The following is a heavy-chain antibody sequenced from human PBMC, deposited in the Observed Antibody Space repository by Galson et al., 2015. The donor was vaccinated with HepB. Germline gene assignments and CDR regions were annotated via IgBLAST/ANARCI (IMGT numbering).Heavy chain of an antibody. J-gene: IGHJ3*02. V-gene: IGHV1-2*05. CDR1: GYTFTGYY. Sequence: SCKASGYTFTGYYIHWVRQAPGQGLEWMGRINPDSGCTNYAQKFQGSVIMTRDTSISTAYIEILSLTSDDTVVYYCAKGRLRYFDRLLQGDAENDAFDIWGQ. D-gene: IGHD3-9*01. CDR3: AKGRLRYFDRLLQGDAENDAFDI. CDR2: INPDSGCT.